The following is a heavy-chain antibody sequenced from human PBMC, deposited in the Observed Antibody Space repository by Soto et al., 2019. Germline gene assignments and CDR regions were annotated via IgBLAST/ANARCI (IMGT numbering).Heavy chain of an antibody. CDR2: IYYSGTT. CDR3: ARTRYYYGSGSYYYYYMDV. J-gene: IGHJ6*03. V-gene: IGHV4-59*12. D-gene: IGHD3-10*01. Sequence: PSETQSLTCHVSGDSINNYYWSWIRQPPGKGLEWIGYIYYSGTTNYNPSLKSRVTISVDTSKNQFSLKLRYMTAADTAVYHCARTRYYYGSGSYYYYYMDVWGKGTTVTVSS. CDR1: GDSINNYY.